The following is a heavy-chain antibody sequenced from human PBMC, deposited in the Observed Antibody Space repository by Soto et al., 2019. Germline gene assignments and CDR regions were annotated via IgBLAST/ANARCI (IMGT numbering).Heavy chain of an antibody. V-gene: IGHV1-46*03. D-gene: IGHD3-10*01. CDR1: GYTFTSYY. CDR2: INPSGGST. Sequence: ASVKVSCKASGYTFTSYYMHWVRQAPGQGLEWMGIINPSGGSTSYAQKFQGRVTMTRDTSTSTVYMELSSLRSEDTAVYYCARGATMVRGVIITFYYYYYMDVWGKGTTVTVSS. CDR3: ARGATMVRGVIITFYYYYYMDV. J-gene: IGHJ6*03.